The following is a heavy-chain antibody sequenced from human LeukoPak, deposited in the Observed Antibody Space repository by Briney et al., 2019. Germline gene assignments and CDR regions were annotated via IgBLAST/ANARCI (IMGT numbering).Heavy chain of an antibody. CDR1: RFTFSTYG. J-gene: IGHJ5*02. D-gene: IGHD1-1*01. CDR2: ISYDGINK. V-gene: IGHV3-30*03. CDR3: ARDQGTSTTAPKRKGRFDP. Sequence: PGRSLRLSCAASRFTFSTYGMHWVRQAPGMGLEWVALISYDGINKYYADSVKGRFTISRDNSKNTLYLQMNSLRDEDTAVYYCARDQGTSTTAPKRKGRFDPWGQGTLVTVSS.